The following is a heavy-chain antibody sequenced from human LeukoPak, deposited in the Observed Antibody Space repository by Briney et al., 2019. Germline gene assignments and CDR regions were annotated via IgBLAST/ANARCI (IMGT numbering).Heavy chain of an antibody. D-gene: IGHD6-13*01. CDR3: AKDRSSSWSFDY. CDR1: GFTFSRNC. Sequence: PGRSLRLSCAASGFTFSRNCMHWVRQAPGKGLEWVSVISPDGSSQDYADSVKGRFTISRDNSENTLYLQMNGLRAEDTAVYYCAKDRSSSWSFDYWGQGTLVTVSS. CDR2: ISPDGSSQ. V-gene: IGHV3-30*18. J-gene: IGHJ4*02.